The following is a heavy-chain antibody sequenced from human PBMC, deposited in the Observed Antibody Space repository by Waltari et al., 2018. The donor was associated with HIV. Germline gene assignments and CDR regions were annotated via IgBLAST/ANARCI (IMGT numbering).Heavy chain of an antibody. D-gene: IGHD3-22*01. V-gene: IGHV1-18*01. CDR3: ARDIPIYYDSSGYPDFDY. CDR2: ISAYNGNT. CDR1: GYTFTSYG. J-gene: IGHJ4*02. Sequence: QVQLVQSGAEVKKPGASVKVSCKASGYTFTSYGISWVRQAPGQGLEWMGWISAYNGNTNYAQKLQGRVTMTTDTSTSTAYMELRSLRSDDTAVYYCARDIPIYYDSSGYPDFDYWGQGTLVTVSS.